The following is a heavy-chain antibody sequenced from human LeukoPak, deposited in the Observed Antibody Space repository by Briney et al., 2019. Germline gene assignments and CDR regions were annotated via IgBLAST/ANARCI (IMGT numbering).Heavy chain of an antibody. Sequence: PSETLSLTCTVSGGSISSYYWSWIRQPAGKGLEWIGCIYTSGSTNYNPSLKSRVTMSVDTSKNQFSLKLSSVTAADTAVYYCARDWPPPYYYGSGSPYYFDYWGQGTLVTVSS. CDR1: GGSISSYY. CDR2: IYTSGST. D-gene: IGHD3-10*01. CDR3: ARDWPPPYYYGSGSPYYFDY. J-gene: IGHJ4*02. V-gene: IGHV4-4*07.